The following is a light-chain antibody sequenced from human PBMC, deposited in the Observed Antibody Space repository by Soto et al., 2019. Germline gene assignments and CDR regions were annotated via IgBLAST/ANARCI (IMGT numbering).Light chain of an antibody. CDR1: QSFLYSSNNKDY. J-gene: IGKJ5*01. CDR3: QQYYSNPIT. CDR2: WAS. Sequence: DIVMTQSPDSLAVSLGETVTINCKSSQSFLYSSNNKDYLAWYQQKTGKPPKXLIYWASTRESGVPDRLSGSGYGTDFTITISSMKDEDVEVYYCQQYYSNPITFGQGTRLEIK. V-gene: IGKV4-1*01.